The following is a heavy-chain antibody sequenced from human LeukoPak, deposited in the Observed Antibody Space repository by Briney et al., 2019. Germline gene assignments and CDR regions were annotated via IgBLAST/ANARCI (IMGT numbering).Heavy chain of an antibody. CDR1: GGSISSYY. Sequence: SETLSLTCTVSGGSISSYYWNWIRQPPGKGLEWNGYIFYSGSTNYNPSLKSRVTISVDTSNNQFSLKLSSVTAADTALYYCARGFYDSSGYSEPFDYWGRGTLVTVSS. CDR2: IFYSGST. D-gene: IGHD3-22*01. V-gene: IGHV4-59*08. CDR3: ARGFYDSSGYSEPFDY. J-gene: IGHJ4*02.